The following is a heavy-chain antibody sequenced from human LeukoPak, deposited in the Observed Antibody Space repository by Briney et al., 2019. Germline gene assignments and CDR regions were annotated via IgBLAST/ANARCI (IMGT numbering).Heavy chain of an antibody. Sequence: SETLSLTCTVSGYSISSGYYWGWIRQPPGKGLEWIGSIYHSGSTYYNPSLKSRVTISVDTSKNQFSLKLSSVTAADTAVYYCAKGSWDSWGQGTLVTVSS. CDR2: IYHSGST. CDR3: AKGSWDS. CDR1: GYSISSGYY. D-gene: IGHD3-10*01. V-gene: IGHV4-38-2*02. J-gene: IGHJ4*02.